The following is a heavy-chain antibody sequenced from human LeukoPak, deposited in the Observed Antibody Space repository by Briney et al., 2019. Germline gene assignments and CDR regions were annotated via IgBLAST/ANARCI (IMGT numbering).Heavy chain of an antibody. CDR1: GGSFNGYY. CDR2: INHSGST. Sequence: SETLSRTCAVYGGSFNGYYWSWIRQPPGKGLEWIGEINHSGSTNYNPSLKSRVTISVDTSKNQFSLKLSSVTAADTAVYYCARALRYFDWSWASWGQGTLVTVSS. CDR3: ARALRYFDWSWAS. D-gene: IGHD3-9*01. J-gene: IGHJ4*02. V-gene: IGHV4-34*01.